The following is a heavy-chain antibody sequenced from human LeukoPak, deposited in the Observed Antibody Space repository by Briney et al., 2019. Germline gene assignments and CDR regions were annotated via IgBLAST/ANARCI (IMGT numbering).Heavy chain of an antibody. J-gene: IGHJ4*02. CDR2: NKRKTDGGTA. CDR1: GFSFSNAW. Sequence: GGSLRLSCAASGFSFSNAWMNWVRQAPGKGLECVGLNKRKTDGGTADYAAPVKGRFTISRDDSKNTVHQQMNSLKTEDTAVYYCITDENYYDSSGYHYRDYWGQGTLVTVSS. V-gene: IGHV3-15*01. CDR3: ITDENYYDSSGYHYRDY. D-gene: IGHD3-22*01.